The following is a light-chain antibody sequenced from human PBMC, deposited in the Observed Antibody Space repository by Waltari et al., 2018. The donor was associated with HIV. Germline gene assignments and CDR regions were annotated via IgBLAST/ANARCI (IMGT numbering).Light chain of an antibody. J-gene: IGKJ2*01. CDR3: QQYGSSPRT. Sequence: DIVLTQSPATLSLSPGERATLSCAASQSVSSSFLAWYQQKPGLAPRLLIYDASSRATGIPDRFSGSGSGTDFILTISRLEPEDFAVYYCQQYGSSPRTFGQGTKLEIK. CDR1: QSVSSSF. CDR2: DAS. V-gene: IGKV3D-20*01.